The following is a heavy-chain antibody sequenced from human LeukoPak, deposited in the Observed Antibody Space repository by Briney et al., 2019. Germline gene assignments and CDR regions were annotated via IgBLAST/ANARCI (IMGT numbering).Heavy chain of an antibody. D-gene: IGHD2-21*02. CDR1: GFTFDDYA. Sequence: PGGSLRLSCAASGFTFDDYAMHWVRQAPGKGPEWVSGISWNSGTIGYADSVKGRFTISRDKAKNSLYLQMNSLRAEDTAVYYCAKDHRAYCGGDCVDFDYWGQGTLVTVSS. CDR2: ISWNSGTI. J-gene: IGHJ4*02. CDR3: AKDHRAYCGGDCVDFDY. V-gene: IGHV3-9*01.